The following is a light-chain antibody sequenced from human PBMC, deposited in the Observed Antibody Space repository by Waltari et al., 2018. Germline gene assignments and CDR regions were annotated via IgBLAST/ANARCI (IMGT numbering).Light chain of an antibody. CDR1: SSAVRWSNF. CDR2: EIS. V-gene: IGLV2-8*01. J-gene: IGLJ3*02. Sequence: QSALTQPPSASGSPGQSVTIACTGTSSAVRWSNFFSWYQQYPGKAPKLIIYEISKRPSGVPDRFSGSKSGNTASLTVSGLQPEDEAEYFCSSYAATHNLVFGGGTKLTV. CDR3: SSYAATHNLV.